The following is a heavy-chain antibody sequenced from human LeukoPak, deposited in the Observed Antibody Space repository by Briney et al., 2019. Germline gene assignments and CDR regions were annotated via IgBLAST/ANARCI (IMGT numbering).Heavy chain of an antibody. CDR2: ISYDGSNK. CDR1: GFTFSSYG. J-gene: IGHJ4*02. V-gene: IGHV3-30*03. Sequence: PGGSLRLSCAASGFTFSSYGMHWVRQAPGKGLEGVAVISYDGSNKYYADSVKGRFTISRDNSKNTLYLQMNSLRAEDTAVYYCARDLLLYYSDSSGYYNVHYFDYWGQGTLVTVSS. D-gene: IGHD3-22*01. CDR3: ARDLLLYYSDSSGYYNVHYFDY.